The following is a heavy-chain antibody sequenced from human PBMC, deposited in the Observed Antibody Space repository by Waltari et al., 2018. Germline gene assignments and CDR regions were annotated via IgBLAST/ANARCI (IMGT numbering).Heavy chain of an antibody. D-gene: IGHD6-19*01. CDR1: GYTFTSSS. CDR3: AREGQWLDPTTYDY. Sequence: QVPLVQSGSELKKPGASVPVSCQASGYTFTSSSIHWVRHAPGQGLERMGWLNTNTGNPTYAQGFTGRFVFSLDTSVSTAYLQISSLKAEDTAVYYGAREGQWLDPTTYDYWGQGTLVTVSS. V-gene: IGHV7-4-1*02. CDR2: LNTNTGNP. J-gene: IGHJ4*02.